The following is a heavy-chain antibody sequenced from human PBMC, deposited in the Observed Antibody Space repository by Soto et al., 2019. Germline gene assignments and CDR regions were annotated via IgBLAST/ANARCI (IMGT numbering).Heavy chain of an antibody. V-gene: IGHV3-64*01. CDR3: VRRVSGNYDY. CDR1: GFTFSNYD. D-gene: IGHD1-7*01. Sequence: VQLAESGGGMVQPGGSLRLSCVASGFTFSNYDMHWVRPAQGKGLEYVSSISSNGGTTYYGNSVKGRFTISRDNSKNTLYLQMGSLSSEDMAVYYCVRRVSGNYDYWGQGTVVTVYS. J-gene: IGHJ4*02. CDR2: ISSNGGTT.